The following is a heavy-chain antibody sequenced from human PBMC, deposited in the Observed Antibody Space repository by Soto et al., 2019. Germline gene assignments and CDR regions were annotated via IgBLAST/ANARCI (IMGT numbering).Heavy chain of an antibody. Sequence: PSETLSLTCTVSCNSIKTYYWSWIRQPPGKGLEWIGYIYYSESTNYNPSLKSRATISVDTSKNHFSLKLSSVTAADTAVYYCARAYNGYEWRFDYWGQGTLVTISS. CDR1: CNSIKTYY. CDR2: IYYSEST. J-gene: IGHJ4*02. CDR3: ARAYNGYEWRFDY. V-gene: IGHV4-59*01. D-gene: IGHD5-12*01.